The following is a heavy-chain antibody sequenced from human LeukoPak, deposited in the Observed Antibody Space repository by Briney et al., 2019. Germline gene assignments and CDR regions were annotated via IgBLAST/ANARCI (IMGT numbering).Heavy chain of an antibody. V-gene: IGHV4-61*02. CDR3: AISVRHGDY. D-gene: IGHD1-1*01. CDR2: IYTSGST. CDR1: GGSISSSSYY. J-gene: IGHJ4*02. Sequence: SETLSLTCTVSGGSISSSSYYWSWIRQPAGKGLEWIGRIYTSGSTNYNPSLKSRVTMSVDTSKNQFSLKLSSVTAADTAVYYCAISVRHGDYWGQGTLVTVSS.